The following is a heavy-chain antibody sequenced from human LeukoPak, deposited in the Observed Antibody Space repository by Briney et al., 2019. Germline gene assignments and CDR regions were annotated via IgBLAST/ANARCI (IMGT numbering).Heavy chain of an antibody. CDR1: GGSFSGYY. CDR2: INHSGST. Sequence: SETLSLTCAVYGGSFSGYYWSWIRQPPGKGLEWIGEINHSGSTNYNPSLKSRVTISVDTSKNQFSLKLSSVTAADTAVYYCARGRPRWKVVPAAPFDPWGQGTLVTVSS. J-gene: IGHJ5*02. D-gene: IGHD2-2*01. CDR3: ARGRPRWKVVPAAPFDP. V-gene: IGHV4-34*01.